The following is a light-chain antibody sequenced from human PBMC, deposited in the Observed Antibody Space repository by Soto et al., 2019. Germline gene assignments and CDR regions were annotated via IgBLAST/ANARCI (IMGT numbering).Light chain of an antibody. V-gene: IGKV1-33*01. CDR3: QQYESLPLT. J-gene: IGKJ5*01. CDR2: DAS. Sequence: IQMTQSPSSLSASVGHRVTIICRASQGISNYLAWFQQKKGKAPKVLIYDASDLETGVPSRFSGSGSGTGFNFTISSLQPEDFATYYCQQYESLPLTFGQGTRLEIK. CDR1: QGISNY.